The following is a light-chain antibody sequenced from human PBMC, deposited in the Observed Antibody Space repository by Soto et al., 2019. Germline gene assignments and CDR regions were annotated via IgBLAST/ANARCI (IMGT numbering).Light chain of an antibody. CDR2: GDN. CDR1: SANMGSGFQ. V-gene: IGLV1-40*01. CDR3: QSYDSRLRWV. J-gene: IGLJ3*02. Sequence: QPVLTQPPSVSGAPGQRVTISCTGSSANMGSGFQVQWFQQLPGTAPKLLIYGDNIRPSGVPDRFSGSKSGISASLAVTGLQADDEADYYCQSYDSRLRWVFGGGTKLTVL.